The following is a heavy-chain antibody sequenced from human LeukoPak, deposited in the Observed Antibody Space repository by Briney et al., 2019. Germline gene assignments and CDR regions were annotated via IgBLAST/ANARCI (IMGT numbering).Heavy chain of an antibody. Sequence: GGSLRLSCAASGFTFSSYGMHWVRQAPGKGLEWVAVISYDGSSKYYADSVKGRFTISRDNSKNTLYLQMNSLRAEDTAVYYGAKGPNYYGSGRYSDPFDYWGQGTLVTVSS. J-gene: IGHJ4*02. CDR1: GFTFSSYG. V-gene: IGHV3-30*18. CDR3: AKGPNYYGSGRYSDPFDY. D-gene: IGHD3-10*01. CDR2: ISYDGSSK.